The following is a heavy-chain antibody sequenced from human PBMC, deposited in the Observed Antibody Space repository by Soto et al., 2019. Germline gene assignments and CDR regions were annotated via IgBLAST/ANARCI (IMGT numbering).Heavy chain of an antibody. J-gene: IGHJ4*02. CDR2: IYYSGST. CDR3: ARYSYSSGGWDYFDY. Sequence: SESLSLAGTVSGASLNIYYWSWFRQPPGKGLEWIGYIYYSGSTNYSPSLKSRVTISVDTSKNQFSLKLSSVTAADTAVYYCARYSYSSGGWDYFDYWGQGTLVTVSS. CDR1: GASLNIYY. V-gene: IGHV4-59*01. D-gene: IGHD6-19*01.